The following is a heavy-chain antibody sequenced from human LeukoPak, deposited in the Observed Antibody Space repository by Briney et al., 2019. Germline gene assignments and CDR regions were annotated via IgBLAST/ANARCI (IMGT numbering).Heavy chain of an antibody. CDR1: GFTFSDYY. CDR3: ARAGDFWSGSASFDI. V-gene: IGHV3-11*04. CDR2: ISSSGGPL. D-gene: IGHD3-3*01. J-gene: IGHJ3*02. Sequence: GGSLRLSCTASGFTFSDYYMTWIRQAPGKGLEWISYISSSGGPLYYADSVKGRFTISRDNAKNSLFLQMNSLSVEDTAVYYCARAGDFWSGSASFDIWGQGTMVTVSS.